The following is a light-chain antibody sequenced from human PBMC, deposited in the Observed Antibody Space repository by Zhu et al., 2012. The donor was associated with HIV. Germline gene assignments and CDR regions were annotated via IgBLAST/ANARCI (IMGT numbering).Light chain of an antibody. CDR1: QGISNH. V-gene: IGKV1-9*01. CDR2: GAS. CDR3: QHLTLYPT. Sequence: DIQLTQSPSFLSASVGDRVTNTCRASQGISNHLAWYHQKPGKAPKLLIYGASILQSGVPSRFSGSGSGTEFTLTISSLQPEDFATYFCQHLTLYPTFGGGSKVEIK. J-gene: IGKJ4*01.